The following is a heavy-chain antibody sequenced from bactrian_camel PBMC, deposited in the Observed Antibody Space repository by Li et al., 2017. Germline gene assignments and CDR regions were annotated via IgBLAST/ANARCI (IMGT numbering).Heavy chain of an antibody. CDR3: WRRMVVTTITMGRFLMNT. D-gene: IGHD1*01. J-gene: IGHJ4*01. CDR2: INSDGVTA. V-gene: IGHV3S40*01. CDR1: GFTFSTYV. Sequence: DVQLVESGGGLVQPGGSLRLSCAASGFTFSTYVMSWVRQAPGKGLEWASSINSDGVTASYAASVKGRFTISRDDAKKLIWLEMNKLKTEDTAVYYCWRRMVVTTITMGRFLMNTGARGPRSPSP.